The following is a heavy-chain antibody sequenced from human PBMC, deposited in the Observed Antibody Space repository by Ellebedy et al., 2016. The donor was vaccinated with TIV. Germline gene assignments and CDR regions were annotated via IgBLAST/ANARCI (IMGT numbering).Heavy chain of an antibody. V-gene: IGHV3-7*04. CDR1: ALTFSNYW. CDR2: MKQDGSET. Sequence: PGGSLRLSCVASALTFSNYWMNWVGQVPGKGLEWVANMKQDGSETSYADSVKGRFTISRDHSKNALYLQMNSLRAEDTAVYYCARGSGTYKEYFQRWGQGTLVTVSS. CDR3: ARGSGTYKEYFQR. J-gene: IGHJ1*01. D-gene: IGHD1-26*01.